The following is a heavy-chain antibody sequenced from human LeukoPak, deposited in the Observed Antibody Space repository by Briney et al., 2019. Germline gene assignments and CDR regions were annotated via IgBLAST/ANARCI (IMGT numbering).Heavy chain of an antibody. CDR3: ARQGSYNDYYYYGMDV. J-gene: IGHJ6*02. D-gene: IGHD1-1*01. CDR2: IYPGDSDT. V-gene: IGHV5-51*01. CDR1: GYSFTSYW. Sequence: GESLKISCKGPGYSFTSYWIGWVRQMPGKGLEWMGIIYPGDSDTRYSPSFQGQVTISADKSISTAYLQWSSLKASDTAMYYCARQGSYNDYYYYGMDVWGQGTTVTVSS.